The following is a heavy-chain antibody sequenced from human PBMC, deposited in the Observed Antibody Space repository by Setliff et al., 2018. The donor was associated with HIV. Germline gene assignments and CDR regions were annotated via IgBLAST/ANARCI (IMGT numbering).Heavy chain of an antibody. CDR3: AASKYYYDSSGSADDAFDI. Sequence: ASVKVSCKASGFTFTSSAMQWVRQARGQRLEWIGWIVVASGNTNYAQKFQERVTITRDMSTSTAYMELSSLRSEDTAVYYCAASKYYYDSSGSADDAFDIWGQGTMVTVSS. J-gene: IGHJ3*02. CDR1: GFTFTSSA. D-gene: IGHD3-22*01. CDR2: IVVASGNT. V-gene: IGHV1-58*02.